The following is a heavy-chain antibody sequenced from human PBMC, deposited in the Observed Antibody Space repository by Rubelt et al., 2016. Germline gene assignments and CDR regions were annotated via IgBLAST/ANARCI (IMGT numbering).Heavy chain of an antibody. D-gene: IGHD3-16*01. Sequence: GRIRSKANSYATAYAASVKGRFTISRDDSKNTAYLQMNSLKTEDTAVYYCAKGGGPLWFDPWGQGTLVTVSS. J-gene: IGHJ5*02. V-gene: IGHV3-73*01. CDR3: AKGGGPLWFDP. CDR2: IRSKANSYAT.